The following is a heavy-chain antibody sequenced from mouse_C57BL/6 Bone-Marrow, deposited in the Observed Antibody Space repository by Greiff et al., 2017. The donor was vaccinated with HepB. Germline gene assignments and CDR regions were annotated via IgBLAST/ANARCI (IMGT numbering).Heavy chain of an antibody. CDR1: GFPITSGYY. Sequence: VQLQQSGPGLVKPSQSLFLTCSITGFPITSGYYWIWIRQSPGKPLEWMGYITHSGETFYNPSLQSPISITRETSKNQFFLQLNSVTTEDTAMYYCAGDRWVYYAMDYWGQGTSVTVSS. CDR3: AGDRWVYYAMDY. J-gene: IGHJ4*01. V-gene: IGHV12-3*01. CDR2: ITHSGET.